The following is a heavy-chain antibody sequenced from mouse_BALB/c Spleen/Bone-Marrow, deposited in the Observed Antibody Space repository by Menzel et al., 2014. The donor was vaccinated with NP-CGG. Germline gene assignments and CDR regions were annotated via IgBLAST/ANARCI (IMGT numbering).Heavy chain of an antibody. CDR1: GYTFSSYW. J-gene: IGHJ1*01. Sequence: DLVKPGASVKLSCKASGYTFSSYWINWIKQRPGQGLEWIGRFAPGSGSTNYNEVFKGKATLTVDTSSATAYIQLDSLSSEGSAVYFCARSGFGTGCFCCDVWGAGTTVTVSS. D-gene: IGHD1-1*01. CDR3: ARSGFGTGCFCCDV. CDR2: FAPGSGST. V-gene: IGHV1S41*01.